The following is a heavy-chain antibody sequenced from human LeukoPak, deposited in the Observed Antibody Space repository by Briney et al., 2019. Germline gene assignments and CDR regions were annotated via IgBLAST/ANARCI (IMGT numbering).Heavy chain of an antibody. CDR3: ATTHIVGATGFDY. CDR1: GGSISSSSYY. V-gene: IGHV4-39*07. D-gene: IGHD1-26*01. J-gene: IGHJ4*02. CDR2: IYYSGST. Sequence: SETLSLTCTVSGGSISSSSYYWGWIRQPPGKGLEWIGSIYYSGSTYYNPSLKSRVTISVDTSKNQFSLKLSSVTAADTAVYYCATTHIVGATGFDYWGQGTLVTVSS.